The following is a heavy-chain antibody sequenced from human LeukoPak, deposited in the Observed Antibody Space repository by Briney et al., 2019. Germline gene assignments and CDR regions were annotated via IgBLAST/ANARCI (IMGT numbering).Heavy chain of an antibody. CDR3: AKTYYDSSGYYPPFDY. J-gene: IGHJ4*02. D-gene: IGHD3-22*01. V-gene: IGHV4-34*01. CDR1: GGSFSGYY. Sequence: PSETLSLTCAVYGGSFSGYYWSWIRQPPGKGLEWIGEINHSGSTNYNPSLKSRVTISVDTSKNQFSLKLSSVTAADTAVYYCAKTYYDSSGYYPPFDYWGQGTLVTVSS. CDR2: INHSGST.